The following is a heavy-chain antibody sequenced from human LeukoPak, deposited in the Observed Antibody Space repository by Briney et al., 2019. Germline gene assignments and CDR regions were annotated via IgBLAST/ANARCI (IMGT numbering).Heavy chain of an antibody. D-gene: IGHD4-17*01. CDR1: GFTVSSNY. CDR3: ARVESSEDYGDYEDYYGMDV. Sequence: GGSLRLSCAASGFTVSSNYMSWVRQAPGKGLEWVSDIYSGGSTYYADSVKGRFTISRDNSKNTLYLQMNSLRAEDTAVYYCARVESSEDYGDYEDYYGMDVWGQGTTVTVSS. CDR2: IYSGGST. V-gene: IGHV3-53*01. J-gene: IGHJ6*02.